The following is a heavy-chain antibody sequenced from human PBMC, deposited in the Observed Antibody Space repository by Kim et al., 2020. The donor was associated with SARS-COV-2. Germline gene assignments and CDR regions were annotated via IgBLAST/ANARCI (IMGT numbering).Heavy chain of an antibody. CDR2: IYYSGST. CDR1: GGSISSSSYY. V-gene: IGHV4-39*01. D-gene: IGHD3-3*01. Sequence: SETLSLTCTVSGGSISSSSYYWGWIRQPPGKGLEWIGSIYYSGSTYYNPSLKSRVTISVDTSKNQFSLKLSSVTAADTAVYYCARQVINYDFWSGYYQGPIGFGGQGTTVTVSS. J-gene: IGHJ6*02. CDR3: ARQVINYDFWSGYYQGPIGF.